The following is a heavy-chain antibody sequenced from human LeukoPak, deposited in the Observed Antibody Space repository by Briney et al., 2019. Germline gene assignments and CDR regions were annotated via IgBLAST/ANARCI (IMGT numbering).Heavy chain of an antibody. Sequence: SETLSLTCAVYGGSLSGYYWSWIRQPPGKGLEWIGEINHSGSTNYNPSLKSRVTISVDTSKNQFSLKLSSVTAADTAVYYCARYCTNGVCYDKNFDYWGQGTLVTVSS. V-gene: IGHV4-34*01. CDR2: INHSGST. CDR3: ARYCTNGVCYDKNFDY. D-gene: IGHD2-8*01. J-gene: IGHJ4*02. CDR1: GGSLSGYY.